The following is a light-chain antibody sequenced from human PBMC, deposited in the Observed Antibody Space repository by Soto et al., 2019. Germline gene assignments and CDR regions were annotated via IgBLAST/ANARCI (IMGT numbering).Light chain of an antibody. V-gene: IGKV1-39*01. CDR3: QQSYSAPCT. CDR1: QDIAIY. CDR2: AAS. J-gene: IGKJ1*01. Sequence: IQLPQSPSSLSASVGDRVTITCRASQDIAIYLGWYQQKPGEAPKLLIYAASTLHGGVPSRFSGSGSGTDFTLTISSLQPEDFATYYCQQSYSAPCTFGQGTKVEIK.